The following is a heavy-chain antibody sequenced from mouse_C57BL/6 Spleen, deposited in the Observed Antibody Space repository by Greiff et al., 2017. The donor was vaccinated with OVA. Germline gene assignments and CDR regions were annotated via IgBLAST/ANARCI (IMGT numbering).Heavy chain of an antibody. D-gene: IGHD2-1*01. V-gene: IGHV5-17*01. CDR1: GFTFSDYG. Sequence: EVKLVESGGGLVKPGGSLKLSCAASGFTFSDYGMHWVRQAPEKGLEWVAYISSGSSTIYYADTVKGRFTIARDNAKNTLFLQMTSLRSEDTAMYYCARCGNYPFAYWGQGTLVTVSA. CDR3: ARCGNYPFAY. J-gene: IGHJ3*01. CDR2: ISSGSSTI.